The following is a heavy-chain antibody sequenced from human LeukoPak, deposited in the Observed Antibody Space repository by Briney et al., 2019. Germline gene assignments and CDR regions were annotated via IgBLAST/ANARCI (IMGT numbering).Heavy chain of an antibody. CDR3: ARVDSNWFDP. CDR2: ISISGSDT. J-gene: IGHJ5*02. V-gene: IGHV3-11*06. CDR1: GFAFSDYY. Sequence: PGGSLRLSCAASGFAFSDYYMSWISQAPGKGLDWLSYISISGSDTFYADSVSGRFTISRDNAKNSLYLQMNSLRAEDTAMYYCARVDSNWFDPWGQGTLVTVSS.